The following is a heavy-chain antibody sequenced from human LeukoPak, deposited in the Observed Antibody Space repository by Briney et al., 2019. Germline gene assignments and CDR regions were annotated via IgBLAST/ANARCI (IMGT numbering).Heavy chain of an antibody. D-gene: IGHD3-9*01. CDR2: ISYDGSNK. CDR3: ARVNFDWSLWDYYYYYGMDV. CDR1: GFTFSSYA. J-gene: IGHJ6*02. Sequence: GGSLRLSCAASGFTFSSYAMHWVRQAAGKGLEWVAVISYDGSNKYYADSVKGRFTISRDNSKNTLYLQMNSLRAEDTAVYYCARVNFDWSLWDYYYYYGMDVWGQGTTVTVSS. V-gene: IGHV3-30*04.